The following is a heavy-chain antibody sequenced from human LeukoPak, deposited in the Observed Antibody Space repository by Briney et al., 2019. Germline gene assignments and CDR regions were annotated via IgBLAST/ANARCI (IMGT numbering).Heavy chain of an antibody. CDR2: IYYSGST. D-gene: IGHD3-22*01. J-gene: IGHJ4*02. CDR3: ARGSYYDSSGLDY. Sequence: PSETLSLTCTVSGGSISSGGYYWSWIRQHPGKGLEWIGYIYYSGSTYYNPSLKSRVTISVDTSKNQFSLKLSSVTAADTAVYYCARGSYYDSSGLDYWGQGTLVTVSS. CDR1: GGSISSGGYY. V-gene: IGHV4-31*03.